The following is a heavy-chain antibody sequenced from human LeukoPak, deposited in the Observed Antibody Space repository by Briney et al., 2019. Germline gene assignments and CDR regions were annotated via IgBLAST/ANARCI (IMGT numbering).Heavy chain of an antibody. Sequence: SETLSLTCTVSGGSISSYYWSWIRQPPGKGLEWIGNNHYSGNTNYNPSLKSRVTISVDTSKKQFSLKLTSVTAADTAVYYCARALYGDYTLGMDVWGQGTTVTVSS. CDR1: GGSISSYY. V-gene: IGHV4-59*01. J-gene: IGHJ6*02. CDR2: NHYSGNT. CDR3: ARALYGDYTLGMDV. D-gene: IGHD4-17*01.